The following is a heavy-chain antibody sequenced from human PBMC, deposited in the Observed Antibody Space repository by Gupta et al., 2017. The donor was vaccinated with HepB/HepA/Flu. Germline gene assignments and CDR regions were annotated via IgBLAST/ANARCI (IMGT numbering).Heavy chain of an antibody. Sequence: QITLKESGPTLVKPTETLTLTCTFSGFSLSTSGVGVGWIRQPPGKALEWLALIYWNDDKRYSPSLKSRLTITRDTSKNQVVLTMTNMDPVDTATYYCAHILLLRYLDWGDAFDIWGQGTMVTVSS. CDR3: AHILLLRYLDWGDAFDI. D-gene: IGHD3-9*01. CDR1: GFSLSTSGVG. V-gene: IGHV2-5*01. J-gene: IGHJ3*02. CDR2: IYWNDDK.